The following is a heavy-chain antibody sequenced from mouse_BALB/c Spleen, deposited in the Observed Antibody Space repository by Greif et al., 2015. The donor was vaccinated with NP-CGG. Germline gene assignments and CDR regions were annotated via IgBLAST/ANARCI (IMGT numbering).Heavy chain of an antibody. CDR2: ISSGGGST. Sequence: DVMLVESGGGLVKPGGSLKLSCAASGFAFSSYDMSWVRQTPEKRLEWVAYISSGGGSTYYPDTVKGRFTISRDNAKNTLYLQMSSLKSEDTAMYYCARCGNWFAYWGQGTLVTVSA. CDR3: ARCGNWFAY. V-gene: IGHV5-12-1*01. CDR1: GFAFSSYD. J-gene: IGHJ3*01. D-gene: IGHD1-1*02.